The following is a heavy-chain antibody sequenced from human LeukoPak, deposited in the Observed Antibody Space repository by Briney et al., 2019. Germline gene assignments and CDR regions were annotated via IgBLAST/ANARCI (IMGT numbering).Heavy chain of an antibody. V-gene: IGHV4-39*01. CDR1: GGSISSSSHY. D-gene: IGHD5-24*01. CDR3: ARQGDGYSLGWFDP. Sequence: SETLSLTCTVSGGSISSSSHYWGWIRQPPGKGLEWIGSIYYSGSTYYNPSLKSRVTISVDTSKNQFSLKLSSVTAADTAVYYCARQGDGYSLGWFDPWGQGTLVTVSS. CDR2: IYYSGST. J-gene: IGHJ5*02.